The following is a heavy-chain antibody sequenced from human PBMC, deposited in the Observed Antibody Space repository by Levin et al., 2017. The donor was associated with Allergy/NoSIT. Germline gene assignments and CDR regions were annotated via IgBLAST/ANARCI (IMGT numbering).Heavy chain of an antibody. CDR1: GGSFSGYY. CDR2: INHSGST. D-gene: IGHD2-2*01. V-gene: IGHV4-34*01. CDR3: AGGTSRKGGAFDI. J-gene: IGHJ3*02. Sequence: SETLSLTCAVYGGSFSGYYWSWIRQPPGKGLEWIGEINHSGSTNYNPSLKSRVTISVDTSKNQFSLKLSSVTAADTAVYYWAGGTSRKGGAFDIWGQGTMVTVSS.